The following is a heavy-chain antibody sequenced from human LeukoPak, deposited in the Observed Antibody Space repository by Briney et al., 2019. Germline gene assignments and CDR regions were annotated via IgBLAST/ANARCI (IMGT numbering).Heavy chain of an antibody. Sequence: GGSLRLSCAASGFTFSSYSMNWVRQAPGKGLEWVSSISSSSSYIFYADSVKGRFTISRDNAQNSLFLQMNSLRAEDTAVYYCARGCKGVIQIDYWGQGTLVTVSS. CDR3: ARGCKGVIQIDY. V-gene: IGHV3-21*01. J-gene: IGHJ4*02. CDR1: GFTFSSYS. CDR2: ISSSSSYI. D-gene: IGHD2-8*01.